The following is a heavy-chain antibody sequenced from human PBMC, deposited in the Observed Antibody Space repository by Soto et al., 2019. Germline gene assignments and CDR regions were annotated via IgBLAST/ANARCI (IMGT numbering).Heavy chain of an antibody. CDR1: GGTFSSYA. J-gene: IGHJ4*02. CDR2: IIPIFGTA. D-gene: IGHD6-19*01. Sequence: SVKVSCKASGGTFSSYAISWVRQAPGQGLEWMGGIIPIFGTANYAQKYQGRVTITADESTSTAYMELSSLRFEDTALFFCASPRVMYSSGWYYFDYWGQGTLVTVSS. V-gene: IGHV1-69*13. CDR3: ASPRVMYSSGWYYFDY.